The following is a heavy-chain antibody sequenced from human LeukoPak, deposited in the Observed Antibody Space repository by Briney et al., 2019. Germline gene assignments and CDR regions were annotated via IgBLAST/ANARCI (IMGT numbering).Heavy chain of an antibody. Sequence: GGSLILSCAASGFTFSSYAMHWVRQAPGKGLEWVAVISYDGSNKYYADSVKGRFTISRDNSKNTLYLQMNSLRAEDTAVYYCARGPERTGVGTRYYYDMDVWGQGTTVTVSS. J-gene: IGHJ6*02. CDR3: ARGPERTGVGTRYYYDMDV. V-gene: IGHV3-30-3*01. CDR2: ISYDGSNK. CDR1: GFTFSSYA. D-gene: IGHD2-8*01.